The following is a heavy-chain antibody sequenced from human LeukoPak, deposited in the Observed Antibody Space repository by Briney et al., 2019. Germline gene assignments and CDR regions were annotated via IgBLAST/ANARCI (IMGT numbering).Heavy chain of an antibody. CDR1: GGSISSYY. D-gene: IGHD6-13*01. V-gene: IGHV4-59*01. Sequence: SETLSLTCTVSGGSISSYYWSWIRQPPGKGLEWIGYIYYSGSTNYNPSLKSRVTISVDTSKNQSSLKLSSVTAADTAVYYCARDHSSSWWYNWFDPWGQGTLVTVSS. J-gene: IGHJ5*02. CDR3: ARDHSSSWWYNWFDP. CDR2: IYYSGST.